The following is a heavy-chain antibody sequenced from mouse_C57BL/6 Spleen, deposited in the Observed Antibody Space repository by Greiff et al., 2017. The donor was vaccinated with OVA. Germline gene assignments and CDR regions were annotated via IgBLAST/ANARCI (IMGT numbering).Heavy chain of an antibody. CDR2: IDPSDSYT. V-gene: IGHV1-50*01. CDR3: ACYYGSSYPYYYAMDY. Sequence: QVQLQQPGAELVKPGASVKLSCKASGYTFTSYWMQWVKQRPGQGLEWIGEIDPSDSYTNYNQKFKGKATLTVDTSSSTAYMQLSSLTSEDSAVYYCACYYGSSYPYYYAMDYWGQGTSVTVSS. D-gene: IGHD1-1*01. CDR1: GYTFTSYW. J-gene: IGHJ4*01.